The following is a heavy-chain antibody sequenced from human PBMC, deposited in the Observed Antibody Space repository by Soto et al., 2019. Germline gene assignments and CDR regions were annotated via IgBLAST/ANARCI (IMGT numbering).Heavy chain of an antibody. J-gene: IGHJ4*02. Sequence: GESLKISCKGSGYSFTSYWIGWVRQMPGKGLELVGLIYPCDSDTRYSPSFQGPVTISADKSISPAYLQGSSLKASDTAMYYCARLHTTSSSWYEGYWGQGTLVTVSS. CDR2: IYPCDSDT. D-gene: IGHD6-13*01. V-gene: IGHV5-51*01. CDR3: ARLHTTSSSWYEGY. CDR1: GYSFTSYW.